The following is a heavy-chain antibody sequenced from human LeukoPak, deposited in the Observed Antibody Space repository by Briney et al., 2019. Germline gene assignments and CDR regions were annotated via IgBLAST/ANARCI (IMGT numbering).Heavy chain of an antibody. CDR1: GGSISSYY. V-gene: IGHV4-4*07. D-gene: IGHD3-22*01. J-gene: IGHJ6*03. CDR3: ARDHHYSSGYNYYYYYMDV. Sequence: SETLSLTCTVSGGSISSYYLSWIRQPAAKGLEWVGRIYICGSTNYNPSLKSRVTMSEDTTHNQFSLKLSSVTAADTAVYYCARDHHYSSGYNYYYYYMDVWGKGTTVTISS. CDR2: IYICGST.